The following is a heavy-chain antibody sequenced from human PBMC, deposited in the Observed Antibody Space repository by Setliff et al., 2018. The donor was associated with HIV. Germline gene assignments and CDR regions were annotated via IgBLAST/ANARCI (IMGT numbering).Heavy chain of an antibody. Sequence: GASVKVSCKASGGPFSHYAISWVRQAPGQGLEWVGGIIPVFDTTIYAQKFQGRVTITADESTSTSHMEINSLRSGDTAVYYCARHQRLPGLQPPYWYFDLWGRGTLVTVSS. J-gene: IGHJ2*01. CDR2: IIPVFDTT. CDR3: ARHQRLPGLQPPYWYFDL. D-gene: IGHD6-25*01. V-gene: IGHV1-69*13. CDR1: GGPFSHYA.